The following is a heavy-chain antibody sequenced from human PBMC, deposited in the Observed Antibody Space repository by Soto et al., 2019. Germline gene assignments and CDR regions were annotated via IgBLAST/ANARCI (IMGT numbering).Heavy chain of an antibody. V-gene: IGHV1-18*01. D-gene: IGHD6-6*01. Sequence: QVPLVQSGAEVKKPGASVKVSCKASGYTFTSYDISWVRQAPGQGLEWMGWISAYNGNTNYAQKLQGRVTMTTDTSTSTAYMELRSLRSDDTAVYYCARGCYSSSAPYHYYYYYYMDVWGKGTTVTVSS. CDR2: ISAYNGNT. CDR3: ARGCYSSSAPYHYYYYYYMDV. CDR1: GYTFTSYD. J-gene: IGHJ6*03.